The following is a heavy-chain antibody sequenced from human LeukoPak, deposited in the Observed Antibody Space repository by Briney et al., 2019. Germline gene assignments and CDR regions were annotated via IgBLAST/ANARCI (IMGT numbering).Heavy chain of an antibody. Sequence: SETLSLTCTVSGGSISSSSYYWGWIRQPPGKGLEWIGSIYYSGSTYYNPSLKRRVTISVDTSKNQFSLKLSSVTDADTAVYYCAREGMYYDFWSGYYSFDYWGQGTLVTVSS. CDR2: IYYSGST. V-gene: IGHV4-39*07. J-gene: IGHJ4*02. D-gene: IGHD3-3*01. CDR3: AREGMYYDFWSGYYSFDY. CDR1: GGSISSSSYY.